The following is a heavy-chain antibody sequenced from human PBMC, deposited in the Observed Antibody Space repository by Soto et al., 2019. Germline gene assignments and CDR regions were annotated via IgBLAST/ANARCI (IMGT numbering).Heavy chain of an antibody. J-gene: IGHJ5*02. Sequence: ASVKVSCRASGYTVTSSGISWVRQAPGQGLEWMGWISAYNGNTNYAQKLQGRVTMTTDTSTSTAYMELRSLRSDDTAVYYCARDLVVVAQRYNWFDPWGQGTLVTVSS. V-gene: IGHV1-18*01. D-gene: IGHD2-15*01. CDR3: ARDLVVVAQRYNWFDP. CDR2: ISAYNGNT. CDR1: GYTVTSSG.